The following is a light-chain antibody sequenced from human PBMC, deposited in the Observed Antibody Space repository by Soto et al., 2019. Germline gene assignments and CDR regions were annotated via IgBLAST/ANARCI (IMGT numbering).Light chain of an antibody. V-gene: IGKV2-28*01. Sequence: EIVMTQSPLSLPVTPGEPASISCRSSQSLLHSNGYNYWDWYLQKPGQSPRLLIYLGSNRASGVTDRFSGSGSGTDFTLKISRVEAEDVGVYYCMQALQTPLTFGQGTKVEIK. CDR3: MQALQTPLT. J-gene: IGKJ1*01. CDR2: LGS. CDR1: QSLLHSNGYNY.